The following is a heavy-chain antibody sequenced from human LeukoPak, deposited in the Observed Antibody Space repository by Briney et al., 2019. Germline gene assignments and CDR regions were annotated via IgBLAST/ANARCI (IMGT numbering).Heavy chain of an antibody. Sequence: SETLSLTCTVSGGSISSYYWSWIRQPPGKGLEWIGYIYYSGSTNYNPSLKSRVTISVDTSKNQFSLKLSSVTAADTAVYYCARNRLWLDAFDIWGQGTMVTVFS. CDR2: IYYSGST. J-gene: IGHJ3*02. CDR1: GGSISSYY. D-gene: IGHD2-21*01. V-gene: IGHV4-59*01. CDR3: ARNRLWLDAFDI.